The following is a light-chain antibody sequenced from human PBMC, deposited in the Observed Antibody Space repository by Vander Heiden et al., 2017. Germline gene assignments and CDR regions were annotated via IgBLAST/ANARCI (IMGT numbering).Light chain of an antibody. CDR3: QAWDSSTWV. J-gene: IGLJ3*02. CDR1: KLGDKY. V-gene: IGLV3-1*01. Sequence: SYELTQPPSVSVSPGQTASITCSGDKLGDKYACWYQQKPGQSPVLVIYQDSKRPSVIPERFSGSNSGNTATLTISGTQAMDEADYYCQAWDSSTWVFGGGTKLTVL. CDR2: QDS.